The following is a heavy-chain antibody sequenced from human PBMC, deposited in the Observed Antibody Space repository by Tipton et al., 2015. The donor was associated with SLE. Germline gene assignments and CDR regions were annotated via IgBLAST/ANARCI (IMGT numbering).Heavy chain of an antibody. CDR2: ISGSGGST. J-gene: IGHJ4*01. V-gene: IGHV3-23*01. D-gene: IGHD2-21*02. CDR3: AKEGEVYRGGYCSFDY. Sequence: SLRLSCAASGFTFSSYAMSWVRQAPGKGLEWVSAISGSGGSTYYADSVKGRFTISRDNSKNTLYLQMNSLRAEDTAVYYCAKEGEVYRGGYCSFDYWGQRTLVTMSS. CDR1: GFTFSSYA.